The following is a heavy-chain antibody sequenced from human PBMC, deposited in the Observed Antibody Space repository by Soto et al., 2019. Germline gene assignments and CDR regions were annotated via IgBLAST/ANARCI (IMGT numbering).Heavy chain of an antibody. CDR3: ARMEVSSNYYYYGMDV. J-gene: IGHJ6*02. Sequence: SETLSLTCTVSGGSISSGDYYWSWIRQPPGKGLEWIGYIYYSGSTYYNPSLKSRVTISVDTSKNQFSLKLSSVTAADTAVYYCARMEVSSNYYYYGMDVWGQGTTVTSP. V-gene: IGHV4-30-4*01. D-gene: IGHD3-3*01. CDR2: IYYSGST. CDR1: GGSISSGDYY.